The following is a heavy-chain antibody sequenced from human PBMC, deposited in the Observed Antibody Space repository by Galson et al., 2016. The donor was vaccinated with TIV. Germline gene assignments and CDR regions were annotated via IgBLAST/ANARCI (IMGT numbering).Heavy chain of an antibody. V-gene: IGHV3-15*01. CDR3: TTAHGLGPTLVNH. CDR2: IKRAPDGGTS. J-gene: IGHJ4*02. CDR1: GFSFSNAW. D-gene: IGHD3-16*02. Sequence: SLRLSCAASGFSFSNAWMTWVRQAPGKGLEWLGRIKRAPDGGTSDYAAPVKDRFVISRDDAINTLYLEMNSLKTEDTAVYYCTTAHGLGPTLVNHWAQGILVTVSS.